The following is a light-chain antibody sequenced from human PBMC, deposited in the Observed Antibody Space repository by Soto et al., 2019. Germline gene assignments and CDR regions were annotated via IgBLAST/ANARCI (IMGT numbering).Light chain of an antibody. Sequence: QSALTQPASVSGSPGQSITISCTGTSSDVGGYNYVSWYQHHPGKAPKLMIYDVSNRPSGVSNRFSGSKSGNTASLTISGVQAEDEDDYYCSSYTSSSTVVFGGGTKVTVL. CDR1: SSDVGGYNY. J-gene: IGLJ2*01. CDR3: SSYTSSSTVV. V-gene: IGLV2-14*03. CDR2: DVS.